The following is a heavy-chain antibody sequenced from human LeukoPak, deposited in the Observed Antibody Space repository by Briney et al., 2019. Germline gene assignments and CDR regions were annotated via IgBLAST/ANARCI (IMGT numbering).Heavy chain of an antibody. Sequence: SQTLSLTCTVSGGSLSSGGYYWSWIPQHPGKGLGWIGYIYYSGSPYYNPSLKSRVTISVDTSKNQSSLTLSSVTAADTAVYYCARARETEAIVYWSEGTLVTVSS. CDR3: ARARETEAIVY. J-gene: IGHJ4*02. D-gene: IGHD6-25*01. V-gene: IGHV4-31*03. CDR1: GGSLSSGGYY. CDR2: IYYSGSP.